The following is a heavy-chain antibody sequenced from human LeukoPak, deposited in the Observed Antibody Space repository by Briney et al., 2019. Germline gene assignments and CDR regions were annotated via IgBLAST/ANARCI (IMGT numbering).Heavy chain of an antibody. J-gene: IGHJ4*02. D-gene: IGHD3-10*02. CDR2: IKSKTDGGTT. V-gene: IGHV3-15*01. CDR3: TTVVYAVRGVMWPPPFDY. CDR1: GFTFSNAW. Sequence: GGSLRLSCAASGFTFSNAWMSWVRQAPGKGLEWVGRIKSKTDGGTTDYAAPVKGRFTISRDDSKNTLYLQMNSLKTEDTAVYYCTTVVYAVRGVMWPPPFDYWGQGTLVTVSS.